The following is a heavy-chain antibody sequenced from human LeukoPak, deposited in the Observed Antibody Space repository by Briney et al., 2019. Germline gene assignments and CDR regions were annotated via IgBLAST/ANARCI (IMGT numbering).Heavy chain of an antibody. Sequence: PSETLSLTCTVSGGSISSSSYYWGWIRQPPGKGLEWIGSIYYSGSTYYNPSLKSRVTISVDTSKNQFSLKLSSVTAADTAVYYCARHKRAVVVAVNWFDPWGQGTLVTVSS. CDR1: GGSISSSSYY. V-gene: IGHV4-39*01. CDR2: IYYSGST. J-gene: IGHJ5*02. CDR3: ARHKRAVVVAVNWFDP. D-gene: IGHD2-15*01.